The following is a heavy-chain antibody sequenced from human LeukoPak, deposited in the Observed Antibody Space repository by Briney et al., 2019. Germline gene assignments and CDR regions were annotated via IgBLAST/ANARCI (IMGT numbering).Heavy chain of an antibody. CDR1: GFTFSSYS. CDR3: ARGIAAAGTTI. CDR2: ISSSSSYI. D-gene: IGHD6-13*01. Sequence: GGSLRLSCAASGFTFSSYSMNWVRQAPGKGLEWVSSISSSSSYIYYADSVKGRFTISRDNAKNSLYLQMNSLRAEDTAVYYCARGIAAAGTTIWGQGTLVTVSS. J-gene: IGHJ4*02. V-gene: IGHV3-21*01.